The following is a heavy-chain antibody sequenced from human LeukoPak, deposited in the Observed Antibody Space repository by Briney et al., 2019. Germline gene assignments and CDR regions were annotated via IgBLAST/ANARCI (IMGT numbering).Heavy chain of an antibody. CDR3: ARGFPRSSWFSFDY. D-gene: IGHD6-13*01. V-gene: IGHV4-4*07. CDR1: GGSISSYY. CDR2: IYTSGST. J-gene: IGHJ4*02. Sequence: SETLSLTCTVSGGSISSYYWSWIRQPAGKGLEWIGRIYTSGSTNYNPSLKSRVTMSVDTSKNQFSLKLSSVTAADTAVYYCARGFPRSSWFSFDYWGQGTLVTVSS.